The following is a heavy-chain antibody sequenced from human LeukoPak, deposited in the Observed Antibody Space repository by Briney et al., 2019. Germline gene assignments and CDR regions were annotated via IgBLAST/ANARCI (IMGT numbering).Heavy chain of an antibody. V-gene: IGHV3-74*01. J-gene: IGHJ5*02. CDR3: ARDPKYYYGSGSYSGGWFDP. Sequence: PGGSLRLSCAASGFTFSSYWMHWVRHAPGKGLVWVSRINSDGSSTSYADSVKGRFTISRDNAKNTLYLQMNSLRAEDTAVYYCARDPKYYYGSGSYSGGWFDPWGQGTLVTVSS. CDR1: GFTFSSYW. D-gene: IGHD3-10*01. CDR2: INSDGSST.